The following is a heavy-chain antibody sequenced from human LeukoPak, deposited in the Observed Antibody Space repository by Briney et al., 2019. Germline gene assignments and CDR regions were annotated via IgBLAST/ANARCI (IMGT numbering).Heavy chain of an antibody. CDR3: ARVISSGWSDY. CDR1: GGSISSYY. CDR2: IYYSGST. D-gene: IGHD6-19*01. Sequence: SETLSLTCTVSGGSISSYYWSWIRQPPGMGLEWIGYIYYSGSTNYNPSLKSRVTISVDTSKNQFSLKLSSVTAADTAVYYCARVISSGWSDYWGQGTLVTVSS. J-gene: IGHJ4*02. V-gene: IGHV4-59*01.